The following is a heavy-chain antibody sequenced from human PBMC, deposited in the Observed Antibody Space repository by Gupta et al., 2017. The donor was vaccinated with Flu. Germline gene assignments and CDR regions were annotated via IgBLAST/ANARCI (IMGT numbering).Heavy chain of an antibody. D-gene: IGHD6-13*01. J-gene: IGHJ4*02. CDR3: ARLVSSSWYFDY. CDR1: GGSISNNGYY. V-gene: IGHV4-39*01. CDR2: IYYSGTT. Sequence: QLQLQESGPGLVKPSETLSLSCTVSGGSISNNGYYWGWLRQPPGKGLDWIGSIYYSGTTYYNPALQSRVTISVDTSKNQFSLKLSSVTAADTALYYCARLVSSSWYFDYWGQGTLVTVSS.